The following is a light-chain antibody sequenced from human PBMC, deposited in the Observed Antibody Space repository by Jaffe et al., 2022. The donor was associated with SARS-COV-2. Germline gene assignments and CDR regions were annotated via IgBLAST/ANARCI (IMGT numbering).Light chain of an antibody. CDR3: QQYGSSPFT. V-gene: IGKV3-20*01. Sequence: EFVLTQSPGTLSLSPGERATLSCRTSQSINSNYLAWYQQKPGQAPRLLIYGASSRATGIPDRFSGSGSGTDFTLTISRLEPEDFAVYYCQQYGSSPFTFGGGTKVEIK. CDR2: GAS. J-gene: IGKJ4*01. CDR1: QSINSNY.